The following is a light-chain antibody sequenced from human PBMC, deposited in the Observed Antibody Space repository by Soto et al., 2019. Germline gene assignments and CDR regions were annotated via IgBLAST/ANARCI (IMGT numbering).Light chain of an antibody. Sequence: QSVLTQPPSASGTPGQRVTISCSGSSSNIGSNYVYWYQQLPGTAPKLLIYSNNQRPSGIPDRFSGSKSGTSASLAISGLRSEDEYDYYCAAWDDSLSGWVFGGGTKLTVL. CDR1: SSNIGSNY. V-gene: IGLV1-47*02. CDR2: SNN. J-gene: IGLJ3*02. CDR3: AAWDDSLSGWV.